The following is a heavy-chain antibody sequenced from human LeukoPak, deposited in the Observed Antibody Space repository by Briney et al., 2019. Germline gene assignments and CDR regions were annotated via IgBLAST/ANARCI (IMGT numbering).Heavy chain of an antibody. D-gene: IGHD3-22*01. Sequence: GGSLRLSCAASGFTVSTNYMSWVRQAPGKGLEWVSVIYSGGSTYYADSVKGRFTISRDNSKNTLYLQMNSLRAEDTAVYYCARGSYYDSSGYTFDYWGQGTLVTVSS. J-gene: IGHJ4*02. CDR3: ARGSYYDSSGYTFDY. V-gene: IGHV3-53*01. CDR1: GFTVSTNY. CDR2: IYSGGST.